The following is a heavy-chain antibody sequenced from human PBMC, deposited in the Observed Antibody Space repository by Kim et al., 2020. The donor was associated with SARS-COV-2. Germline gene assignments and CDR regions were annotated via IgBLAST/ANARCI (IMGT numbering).Heavy chain of an antibody. D-gene: IGHD6-13*01. J-gene: IGHJ6*02. CDR3: ARAQAAAGYYYYYYAMDV. V-gene: IGHV4-59*01. Sequence: ETLSLTCTVSGGSISSYYWSWIRQPPGKGLEWIGYIYYSGSTNYNPSLKSRVTISVDTSKNQFSLKLSSVTAADTAVYYCARAQAAAGYYYYYYAMDVWGQGTTVTVSS. CDR1: GGSISSYY. CDR2: IYYSGST.